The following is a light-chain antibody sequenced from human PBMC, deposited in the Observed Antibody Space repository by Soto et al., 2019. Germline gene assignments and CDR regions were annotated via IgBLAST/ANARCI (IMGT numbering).Light chain of an antibody. V-gene: IGKV3-15*01. CDR1: QSLSSN. CDR2: GAS. CDR3: QQYSNWPPIT. Sequence: EIVMTQSPATLSVSPGERATLSCRASQSLSSNLAWYQQKPGQAPRLLIYGASTRATGIPARFSGSGSGTEFTLPISSLQSEDFAVYYCQQYSNWPPITFGQGTRLEIK. J-gene: IGKJ5*01.